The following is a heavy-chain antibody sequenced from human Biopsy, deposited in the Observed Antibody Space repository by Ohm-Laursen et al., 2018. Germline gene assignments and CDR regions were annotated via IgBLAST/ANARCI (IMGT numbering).Heavy chain of an antibody. D-gene: IGHD6-13*01. CDR3: ARVPLPGIGAAYQGRFLYGMDV. CDR2: ITQSGST. V-gene: IGHV4-34*01. Sequence: SDTLSLTCAVYGGSFNGYFWSWIRQPPGKGLEWIGDITQSGSTNYSPSLKSRVTISADTAKKQFSLSLRSVTAADTAVYYCARVPLPGIGAAYQGRFLYGMDVWGRGTTVSVSS. J-gene: IGHJ6*02. CDR1: GGSFNGYF.